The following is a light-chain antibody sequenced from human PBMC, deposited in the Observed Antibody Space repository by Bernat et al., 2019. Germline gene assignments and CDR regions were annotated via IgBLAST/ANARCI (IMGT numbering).Light chain of an antibody. V-gene: IGKV1-9*01. J-gene: IGKJ5*01. CDR1: QVSGTY. Sequence: DVQLTQSPSFLSASVGDRVDITCRASQVSGTYLAWYQKKPGKAPKLLIYGASTLQTGVPSRFSGSGSGTEFTLTIASLQPEDGATYFCQQLDRFPITFGQGTQLRIK. CDR2: GAS. CDR3: QQLDRFPIT.